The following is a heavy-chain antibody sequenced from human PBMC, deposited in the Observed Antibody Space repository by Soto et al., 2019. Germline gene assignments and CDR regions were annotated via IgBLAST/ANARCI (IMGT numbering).Heavy chain of an antibody. Sequence: HPGGSLRLSCAASGFTFSNYWMHWVRQVPGKGLVWVSRINSDGTSTSYADSVKGRFTISRDNAKNTLYLQMNSLRAEDTAVYYCARDPAPSGWYDYWGQGTLVTVSS. D-gene: IGHD6-19*01. V-gene: IGHV3-74*01. J-gene: IGHJ4*02. CDR3: ARDPAPSGWYDY. CDR1: GFTFSNYW. CDR2: INSDGTST.